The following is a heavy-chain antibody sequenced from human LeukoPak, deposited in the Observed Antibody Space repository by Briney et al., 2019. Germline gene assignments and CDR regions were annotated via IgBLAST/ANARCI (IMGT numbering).Heavy chain of an antibody. CDR3: ARDPHYYDFWSGYRPYYFDY. V-gene: IGHV1-69*13. CDR2: IIPIFGTA. Sequence: GASVKVSCKASGYTFTSYAIHWVRQAPGQGLEWMGGIIPIFGTANYVQKFQGRVTITADESTSTAYVELSSLRSEDTAVYYCARDPHYYDFWSGYRPYYFDYWGQGTLVTVSS. CDR1: GYTFTSYA. D-gene: IGHD3-3*01. J-gene: IGHJ4*02.